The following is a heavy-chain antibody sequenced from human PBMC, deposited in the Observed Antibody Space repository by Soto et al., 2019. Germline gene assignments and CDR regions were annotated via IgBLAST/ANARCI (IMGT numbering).Heavy chain of an antibody. D-gene: IGHD3-22*01. J-gene: IGHJ3*02. V-gene: IGHV3-15*07. CDR2: IKSKTDGGTT. CDR3: TTETYYYDSSGTDDAFDI. Sequence: ESGGGLVKPGGSLRLSCAASGFTFSNAWMNWVRQAPGKGLEWVGRIKSKTDGGTTDYAAPVKGRFTISRDDSKNTLYLQMNSLKTEDTAVYYCTTETYYYDSSGTDDAFDIWGQGTMVTVSS. CDR1: GFTFSNAW.